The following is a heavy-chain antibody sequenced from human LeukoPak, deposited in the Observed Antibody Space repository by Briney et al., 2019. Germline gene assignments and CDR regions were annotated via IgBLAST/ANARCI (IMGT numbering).Heavy chain of an antibody. D-gene: IGHD5-12*01. Sequence: SWVRQAPGKGLEWVSAISGSGGSTYYADSVKGRFTISRDNSKNTLYLQMNSLRAEDTAVYYCAKQGPIVATYFDYWGQGTLVTVSS. CDR2: ISGSGGST. CDR3: AKQGPIVATYFDY. J-gene: IGHJ4*02. V-gene: IGHV3-23*01.